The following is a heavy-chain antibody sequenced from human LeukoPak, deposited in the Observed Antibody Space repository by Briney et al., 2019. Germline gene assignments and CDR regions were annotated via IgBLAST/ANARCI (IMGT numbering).Heavy chain of an antibody. Sequence: SETLSLTCAVSGYSISSAYSWGWIRQPPGKGLEWIATIYHSGSTYYNPSLQSRVTISVDTSENQFSLNLNSVTAADTAVYYCARGRGGPLAAAGTEVRCYFDSWGQGTLVTVSS. V-gene: IGHV4-38-2*01. CDR3: ARGRGGPLAAAGTEVRCYFDS. CDR2: IYHSGST. J-gene: IGHJ4*02. D-gene: IGHD6-13*01. CDR1: GYSISSAYS.